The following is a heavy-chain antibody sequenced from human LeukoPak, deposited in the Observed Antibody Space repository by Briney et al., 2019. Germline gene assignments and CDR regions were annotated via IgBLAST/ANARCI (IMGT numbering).Heavy chain of an antibody. D-gene: IGHD3-10*01. Sequence: SETLSLTCAVYGGSFSGYYWSWLRQPPGKGLEWIGEINHSGSTNYNPSLKSRVTISVDTSKNQFSLKLSSVTAADTAVYYCARGVTMVRGVTPFDYRGQGTLVTVSS. CDR2: INHSGST. CDR3: ARGVTMVRGVTPFDY. J-gene: IGHJ4*02. CDR1: GGSFSGYY. V-gene: IGHV4-34*01.